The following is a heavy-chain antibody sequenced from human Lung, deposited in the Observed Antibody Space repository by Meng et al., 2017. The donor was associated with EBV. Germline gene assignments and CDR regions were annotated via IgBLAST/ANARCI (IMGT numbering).Heavy chain of an antibody. CDR2: ISAYNGDT. V-gene: IGHV1-18*01. D-gene: IGHD1-26*01. J-gene: IGHJ4*02. Sequence: QAQLVQSGGEVKKPXXFVMVSCKASGYTFAHYGIIWVRQAPGQGLEWMGWISAYNGDTNYAQTLQGRVTMTTDTSTSTAYMELKSLRSDDTAVYYCARVEVGITSGDYWGQGTMVTVSS. CDR3: ARVEVGITSGDY. CDR1: GYTFAHYG.